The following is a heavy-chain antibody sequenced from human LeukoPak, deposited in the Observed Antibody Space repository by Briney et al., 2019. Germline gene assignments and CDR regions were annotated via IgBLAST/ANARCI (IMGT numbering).Heavy chain of an antibody. V-gene: IGHV3-21*01. CDR2: IRSSNGYI. Sequence: SGGSLRLSCAASGFTFSSYSMNWVRQAPGRGLEWVSSIRSSNGYIYYADSVKGRFTISRDNAKNSVYLQMNSLRAEDTAVYYCARGSSGGDYWGQGTLVTVSS. D-gene: IGHD3-16*01. J-gene: IGHJ4*02. CDR3: ARGSSGGDY. CDR1: GFTFSSYS.